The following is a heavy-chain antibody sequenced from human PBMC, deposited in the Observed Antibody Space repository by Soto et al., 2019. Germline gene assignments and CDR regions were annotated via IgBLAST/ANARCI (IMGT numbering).Heavy chain of an antibody. CDR2: IKSKSDGGTT. V-gene: IGHV3-15*01. D-gene: IGHD3-10*01. CDR1: GFTFTNAW. Sequence: EVQLVESGGGLVKPGGSLRLPCAVSGFTFTNAWMSWVRQAPGKGLEWVGRIKSKSDGGTTDYAAPVKGRFTISRDESRNTLYLQMNSLKTEDTAVYYCTTNLRVCVTEFFDSWGQGALVTVSS. J-gene: IGHJ4*02. CDR3: TTNLRVCVTEFFDS.